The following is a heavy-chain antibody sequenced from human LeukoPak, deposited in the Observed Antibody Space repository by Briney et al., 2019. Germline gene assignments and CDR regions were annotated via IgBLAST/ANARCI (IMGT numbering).Heavy chain of an antibody. J-gene: IGHJ4*02. CDR1: GYTFTGYY. CDR2: INPNSGGT. CDR3: ARLRRSSGWYYFDY. Sequence: ASVKVSCKASGYTFTGYYMHWVRQAPGQGLEWMGRINPNSGGTNYAQKFQGRVTMTRDTSISTAYMELSRLRSDDTAVDYCARLRRSSGWYYFDYWGQGTLVTVSS. V-gene: IGHV1-2*06. D-gene: IGHD6-19*01.